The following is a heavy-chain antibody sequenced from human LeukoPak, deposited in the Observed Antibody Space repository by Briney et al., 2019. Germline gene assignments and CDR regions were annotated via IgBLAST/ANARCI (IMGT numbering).Heavy chain of an antibody. CDR2: INPSGGST. D-gene: IGHD5-24*01. CDR3: ARDGYNYPNYYYYMDV. J-gene: IGHJ6*03. CDR1: GYTFTSYY. Sequence: GASVKVSCKASGYTFTSYYMHWVRQAPGQGLEWMGIINPSGGSTSYAQKFQGRVTMTRDTSTSTVYMELSSLRSEDTAVYYCARDGYNYPNYYYYMDVWGKGTTVTVSS. V-gene: IGHV1-46*01.